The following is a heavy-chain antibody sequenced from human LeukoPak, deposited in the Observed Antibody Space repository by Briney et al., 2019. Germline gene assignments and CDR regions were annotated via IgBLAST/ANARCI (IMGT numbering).Heavy chain of an antibody. Sequence: GRSLRLSCAASGFTFSSYGMHWVRQAPGKGLEWVAVISYDGSNKYYADSVKGRFTISRDNSKNTLYLQMNSLRAEDTAVYYCAKSDSDLGVLWFGGIDYWGQGTLVTVSS. V-gene: IGHV3-30*18. CDR2: ISYDGSNK. J-gene: IGHJ4*02. CDR3: AKSDSDLGVLWFGGIDY. D-gene: IGHD3-10*01. CDR1: GFTFSSYG.